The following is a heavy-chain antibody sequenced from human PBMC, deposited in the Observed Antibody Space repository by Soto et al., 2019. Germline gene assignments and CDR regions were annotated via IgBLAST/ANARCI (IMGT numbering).Heavy chain of an antibody. Sequence: QVQLQQWGAGLLKPSETLSLTCAVYGGSFSGYYWSWIRQPPGKGLEWIGEINHSGSTNYNPSLKSRVTISVDTSKNQFSLKPSSVTAADTAVYYCARATYYYDSSGYYLSPFDYWGQGTLVTVSS. V-gene: IGHV4-34*01. CDR3: ARATYYYDSSGYYLSPFDY. CDR1: GGSFSGYY. D-gene: IGHD3-22*01. CDR2: INHSGST. J-gene: IGHJ4*02.